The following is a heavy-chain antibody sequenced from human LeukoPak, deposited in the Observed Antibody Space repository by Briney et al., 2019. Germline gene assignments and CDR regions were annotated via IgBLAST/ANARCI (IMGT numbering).Heavy chain of an antibody. V-gene: IGHV3-23*01. J-gene: IGHJ6*03. CDR1: GFTFSSYA. CDR3: ARDRGGGIFGGYYYMDV. D-gene: IGHD3-3*01. Sequence: GGSLRLSCAASGFTFSSYAMSWVRQAPGKGLEWVSAISGSGGSTYYADSVKGRFTISRDNSKNTLYLQMNSLRAEDTAVYYCARDRGGGIFGGYYYMDVWGKGTTVTVSS. CDR2: ISGSGGST.